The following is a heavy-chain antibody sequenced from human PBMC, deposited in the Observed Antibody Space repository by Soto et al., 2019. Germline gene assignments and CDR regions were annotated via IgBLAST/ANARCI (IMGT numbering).Heavy chain of an antibody. CDR2: ISAYNGNT. CDR3: ARDLGDGYKYYYYGMDV. V-gene: IGHV1-18*01. CDR1: GYTFTSYG. J-gene: IGHJ6*02. Sequence: ASVKVSCQASGYTFTSYGISWVRQAPGQGLEWMGWISAYNGNTNYAQKLQGRVTMTTDTSTSTAYMELRSLRSDDTAVYYWARDLGDGYKYYYYGMDVWGQGTTVTVSS. D-gene: IGHD5-12*01.